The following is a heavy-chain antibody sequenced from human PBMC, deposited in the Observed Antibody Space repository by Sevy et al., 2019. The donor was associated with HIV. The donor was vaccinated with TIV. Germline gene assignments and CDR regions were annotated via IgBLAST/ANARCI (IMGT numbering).Heavy chain of an antibody. J-gene: IGHJ4*02. CDR1: GLTVSSNY. Sequence: GGSLRLSCAVSGLTVSSNYMSWVRQAPGKGLEWVSLIYSGGATYYADSVNGRFTISGDDSKNTLYLQMDSLRAEDTGVYYCARGGLDSNWFWSFDDWGRGTLVTVSS. CDR3: ARGGLDSNWFWSFDD. V-gene: IGHV3-53*01. D-gene: IGHD6-13*01. CDR2: IYSGGAT.